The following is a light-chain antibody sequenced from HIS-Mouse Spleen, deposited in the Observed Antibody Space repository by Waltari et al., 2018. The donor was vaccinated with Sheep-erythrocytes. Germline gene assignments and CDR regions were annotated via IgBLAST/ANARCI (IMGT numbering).Light chain of an antibody. CDR1: QSVLYSSNNKNY. CDR3: QQYYSTLLT. J-gene: IGKJ4*01. CDR2: WAS. Sequence: DIVMTQSPDSLAVSLGERATINCKFSQSVLYSSNNKNYLAWYQQKPGQPPKLLIYWASTRESGVPDRFSGSGSGTDFTLNNRQAEDVAVYYCQQYYSTLLTFGGGTKVEIK. V-gene: IGKV4-1*01.